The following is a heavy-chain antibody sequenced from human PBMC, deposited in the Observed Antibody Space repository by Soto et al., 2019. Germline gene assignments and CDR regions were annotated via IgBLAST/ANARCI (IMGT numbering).Heavy chain of an antibody. D-gene: IGHD3-22*01. J-gene: IGHJ4*02. Sequence: ASVKVSCKASGGTFSSYAISWVRQAPGQGLEWMGGIIPIFGTANYAQKFQGRVTITADESTSTAYMELSSLRSEDTAVYYCARRRSFYYYDSSGPLDYWGQGTLVPSPQ. V-gene: IGHV1-69*13. CDR2: IIPIFGTA. CDR3: ARRRSFYYYDSSGPLDY. CDR1: GGTFSSYA.